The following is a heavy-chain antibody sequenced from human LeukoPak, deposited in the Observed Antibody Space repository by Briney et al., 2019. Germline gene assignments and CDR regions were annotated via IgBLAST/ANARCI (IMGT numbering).Heavy chain of an antibody. CDR1: GFTFSSYA. D-gene: IGHD6-13*01. Sequence: GGSLRLSCAASGFTFSSYAMSWVRQAPGKGLEWVSAISGSGGSTYYADSVKGRFTISRDNSKNTLYLQMNSLRAEDTAVYYCAKGYLSSSRYGNWFDPWGQGNLVTGSS. V-gene: IGHV3-23*01. J-gene: IGHJ5*02. CDR2: ISGSGGST. CDR3: AKGYLSSSRYGNWFDP.